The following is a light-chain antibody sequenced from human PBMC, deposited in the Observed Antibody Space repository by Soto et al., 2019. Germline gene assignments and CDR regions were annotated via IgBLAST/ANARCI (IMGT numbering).Light chain of an antibody. CDR3: QSFDTRLNTVV. V-gene: IGLV1-40*01. Sequence: QPVVTQPPSVSGAPGQRVTISCTGSSSNIGADYDVHWYQHFPGRAPKLLIYGNKNRPSGVPDRFSGTKSGTSASLDITGLQAEDEADYYCQSFDTRLNTVVFGGGTKLTVL. CDR1: SSNIGADYD. J-gene: IGLJ2*01. CDR2: GNK.